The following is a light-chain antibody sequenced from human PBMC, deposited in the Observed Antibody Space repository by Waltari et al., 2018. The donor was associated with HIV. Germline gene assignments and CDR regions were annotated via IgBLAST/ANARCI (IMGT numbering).Light chain of an antibody. CDR1: SLRKYY. CDR2: GQN. CDR3: ACWDRSGDYIL. V-gene: IGLV3-19*01. Sequence: SSELTQDPAVSVALGQTVKIACLGDSLRKYYASWYRLRPGQAPQLLVYGQNSRPSGLPDRFSASSSGNRACLTMTGARAEDEADYYCACWDRSGDYILFGGGTSLTGL. J-gene: IGLJ2*01.